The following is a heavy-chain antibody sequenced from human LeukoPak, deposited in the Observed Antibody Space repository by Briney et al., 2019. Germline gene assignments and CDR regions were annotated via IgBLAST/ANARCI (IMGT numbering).Heavy chain of an antibody. D-gene: IGHD4-23*01. CDR3: ARDNSRWFDP. CDR1: GDTFSSYA. Sequence: SVKVSCKASGDTFSSYAISWVRQAPGQGLEWMGRIIPILGIANYAQKFQGRVTITADKSTSTAYMELSSLRSEDTAVYYCARDNSRWFDPWGQGTLVTVSS. J-gene: IGHJ5*02. V-gene: IGHV1-69*04. CDR2: IIPILGIA.